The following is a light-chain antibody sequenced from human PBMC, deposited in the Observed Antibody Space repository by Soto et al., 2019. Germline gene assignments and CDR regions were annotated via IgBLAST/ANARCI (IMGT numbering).Light chain of an antibody. Sequence: DIQMTQSPSTLSTSVGDRVTITCRASQSISSRLAWYQQKPGKAPKLLIYDASSLESGVPSRFSGSGSGTEFTLTISSLQPDDFATYYCQQYGYTFGQGTKLEIK. CDR3: QQYGYT. J-gene: IGKJ2*01. CDR2: DAS. CDR1: QSISSR. V-gene: IGKV1-5*01.